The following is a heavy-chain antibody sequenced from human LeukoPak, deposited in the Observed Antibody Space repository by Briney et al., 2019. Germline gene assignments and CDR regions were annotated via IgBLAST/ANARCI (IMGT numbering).Heavy chain of an antibody. CDR3: ARDRGDMVVVSAAMELDF. CDR1: GYTLTSYA. D-gene: IGHD2-2*01. CDR2: TNAGNGNT. Sequence: GSLKVSCKASGYTLTSYAMHWVRQAPGQRLEWMSWTNAGNGNTKYSQKVQGRVTITRDTTPSTAYMELSSLRTEDPDVYYRARDRGDMVVVSAAMELDFGGQGTLVTVSS. V-gene: IGHV1-3*01. J-gene: IGHJ4*02.